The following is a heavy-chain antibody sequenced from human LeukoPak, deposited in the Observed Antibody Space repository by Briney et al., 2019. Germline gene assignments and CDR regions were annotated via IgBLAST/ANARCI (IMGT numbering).Heavy chain of an antibody. D-gene: IGHD4-17*01. CDR2: IGGGSDRGT. Sequence: GGSLRLSCAASGFTFSSSAMTWVRQAPGKGLDWVSSIGGGSDRGTYYADSVKGRFIISRDNSENTLYLQMNSLRAEDTAVYYCAKDRYGDYLRSFDYWGQGTLVTVSS. CDR3: AKDRYGDYLRSFDY. V-gene: IGHV3-23*01. J-gene: IGHJ4*02. CDR1: GFTFSSSA.